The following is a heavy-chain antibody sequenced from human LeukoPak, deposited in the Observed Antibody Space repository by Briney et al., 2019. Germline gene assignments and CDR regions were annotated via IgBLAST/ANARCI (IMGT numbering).Heavy chain of an antibody. CDR2: INHNGNVN. V-gene: IGHV3-7*03. CDR1: GFTFSNYA. J-gene: IGHJ6*02. Sequence: GGSLRLSCAASGFTFSNYAMSWVRQAPGKGLEWVASINHNGNVNYYVDSVKGRFTISRDNAKNSLYLQMSNLRAEDTAVYFCARGGGLDVWGQGATVTVSS. D-gene: IGHD3-16*01. CDR3: ARGGGLDV.